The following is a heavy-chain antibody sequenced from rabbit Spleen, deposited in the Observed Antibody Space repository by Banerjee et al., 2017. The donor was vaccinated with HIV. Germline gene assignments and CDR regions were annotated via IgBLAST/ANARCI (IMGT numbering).Heavy chain of an antibody. CDR2: IEPIFGNT. CDR1: GFDFSNYG. Sequence: QEQLVESGGGLVQSGGSLKLSCKASGFDFSNYGVSWVRQAPGKGLEWIGYIEPIFGNTYYANWVNGRFTISSHNAQNTLYLQLSSLTAADTATYFCVRDTGSSFSSYGMDLWGPGTLVTVS. J-gene: IGHJ6*01. V-gene: IGHV1S47*01. D-gene: IGHD8-1*01. CDR3: VRDTGSSFSSYGMDL.